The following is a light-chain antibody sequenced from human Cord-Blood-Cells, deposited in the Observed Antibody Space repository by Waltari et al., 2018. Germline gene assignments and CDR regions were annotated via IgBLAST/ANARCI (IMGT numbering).Light chain of an antibody. Sequence: QSALTQPASVSGSPGPSITISCTGTCSDVGSYNLVSWYQQHPGKAPKLMIYEGSKRPSGVSNRFSGSKSGNTASLTISGLQAEDEADYYCCSYAGSSTYVFGTGTKVTVL. J-gene: IGLJ1*01. CDR1: CSDVGSYNL. CDR2: EGS. V-gene: IGLV2-23*01. CDR3: CSYAGSSTYV.